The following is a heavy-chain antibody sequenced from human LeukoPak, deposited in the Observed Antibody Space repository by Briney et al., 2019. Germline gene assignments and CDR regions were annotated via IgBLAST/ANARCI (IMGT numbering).Heavy chain of an antibody. CDR2: ISSRGDNS. Sequence: GGSLRLSCAASGFTFSNYAMTWVRQAPGKGLEWVSSISSRGDNSYYADSVKGRFTISRDNSKSTLYLQMTSLRAEDSAVYYCAKLSLSGRSQSADYWGQGTLVTVSS. V-gene: IGHV3-23*01. CDR1: GFTFSNYA. J-gene: IGHJ4*02. D-gene: IGHD3-10*01. CDR3: AKLSLSGRSQSADY.